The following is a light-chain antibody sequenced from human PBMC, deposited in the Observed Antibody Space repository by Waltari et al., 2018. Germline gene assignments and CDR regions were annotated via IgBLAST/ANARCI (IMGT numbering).Light chain of an antibody. V-gene: IGLV2-14*01. CDR2: EVS. CDR1: SSDVGGYNY. Sequence: QSALTQPASVSGSPGQSITTPCTGSSSDVGGYNYVSWFQQHPGKAPKLMIYEVSNRPSGVSDRFSGSKSGNTASLTISGLQPEDEADYYCSSYTSSTTVVFGGGTKLTVL. J-gene: IGLJ2*01. CDR3: SSYTSSTTVV.